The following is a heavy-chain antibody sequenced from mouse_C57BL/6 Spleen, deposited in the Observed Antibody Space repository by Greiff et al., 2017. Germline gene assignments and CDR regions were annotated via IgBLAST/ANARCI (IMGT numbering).Heavy chain of an antibody. V-gene: IGHV8-12*01. Sequence: VTLKVSGPGILQSSQTLRLTCSFSGFSLSTSGMGVCWLRQPSGKGLEWLAHIYWDDDKRYTPSLKRRLTISTDTSRNQGVLKVTSVDTADTATDYCARRELRQGFAYWGQGTLVTVSA. J-gene: IGHJ3*01. CDR2: IYWDDDK. CDR1: GFSLSTSGMG. CDR3: ARRELRQGFAY. D-gene: IGHD2-4*01.